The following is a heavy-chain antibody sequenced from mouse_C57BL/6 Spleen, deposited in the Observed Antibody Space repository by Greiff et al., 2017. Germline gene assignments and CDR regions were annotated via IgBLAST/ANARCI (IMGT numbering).Heavy chain of an antibody. D-gene: IGHD2-12*01. V-gene: IGHV5-6*01. Sequence: EVNVVESGGDLVKPGGSLKLSCAASGFTFSSFGMSWVRQTPDKRLEWVATISSGGSYTYYPDSVKGRFTISRDNAENTLYLQMSSLKSEDTAMYYCARHYDALFAYWGQGTLVTVSA. J-gene: IGHJ3*01. CDR1: GFTFSSFG. CDR2: ISSGGSYT. CDR3: ARHYDALFAY.